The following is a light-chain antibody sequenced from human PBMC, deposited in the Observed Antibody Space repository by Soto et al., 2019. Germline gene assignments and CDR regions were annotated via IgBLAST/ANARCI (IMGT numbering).Light chain of an antibody. V-gene: IGKV1-39*01. Sequence: DIQMTQSPYALSASVGDCVTIPCRASQSITNYSSWYQHNAGQAPNLLIYAASTVPAGVPSRFRGSGSGTDFTLTISSLQPEDFATYFCQQSNSSPPTFGGGTKVDIK. CDR3: QQSNSSPPT. CDR1: QSITNY. J-gene: IGKJ4*01. CDR2: AAS.